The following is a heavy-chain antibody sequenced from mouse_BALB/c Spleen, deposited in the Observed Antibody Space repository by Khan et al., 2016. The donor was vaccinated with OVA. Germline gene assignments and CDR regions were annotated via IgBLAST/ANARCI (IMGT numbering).Heavy chain of an antibody. Sequence: VQLQQSGTVLARPGTSVKMSCKASGYTSTSYWMHWVKQRPGQGLEWIGAIYPGNSDTSYNQKFKGKAKLTAVTSTSTAYMELSSQTNEDSAVYYCTRFGYLFAYWGQGTLVTVSA. D-gene: IGHD2-2*01. CDR3: TRFGYLFAY. CDR1: GYTSTSYW. V-gene: IGHV1-5*01. CDR2: IYPGNSDT. J-gene: IGHJ3*01.